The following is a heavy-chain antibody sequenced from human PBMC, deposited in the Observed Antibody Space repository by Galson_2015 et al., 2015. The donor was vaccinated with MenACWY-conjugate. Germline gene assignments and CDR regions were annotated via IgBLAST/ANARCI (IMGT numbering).Heavy chain of an antibody. J-gene: IGHJ3*02. CDR2: INGDGSRI. CDR1: GFTLSGYW. Sequence: SLRLSCAASGFTLSGYWMAWVRQAPGKGPEWVANINGDGSRINYVDSVKGRFTISRDNAQNSLFLQMNSLRVEDTALYYCARDDNPYCGGDCNSDAFDSWGQGTTVIVSS. D-gene: IGHD2-21*02. CDR3: ARDDNPYCGGDCNSDAFDS. V-gene: IGHV3-7*03.